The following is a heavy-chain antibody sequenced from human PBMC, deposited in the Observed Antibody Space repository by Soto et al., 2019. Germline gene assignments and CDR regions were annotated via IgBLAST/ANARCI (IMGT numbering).Heavy chain of an antibody. CDR1: GGTFTSYD. D-gene: IGHD3-10*01. CDR3: ARSTMVRGVIRYYYYGMDV. J-gene: IGHJ6*02. CDR2: MNPNSGNT. V-gene: IGHV1-8*01. Sequence: ASVKVSCKASGGTFTSYDINWVRQATGQGLEWMGWMNPNSGNTGYAQKFQGRVTMTRNTSISTANMELSSLRSEDTAVYYCARSTMVRGVIRYYYYGMDVWGQGTTVTVSS.